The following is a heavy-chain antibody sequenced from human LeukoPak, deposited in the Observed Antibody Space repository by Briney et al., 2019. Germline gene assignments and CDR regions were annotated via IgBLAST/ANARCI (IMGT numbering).Heavy chain of an antibody. Sequence: GGSLRLSCATSGFTFSDYSMNWVRQAPGKGLEWVASVNTVSSYIYYADSMRGRFTISRDNAKNSLFLQMNSLRAEDTAVYYCARLRRNSDRSDFFYYYDHWGQGTLVTVSS. J-gene: IGHJ4*02. CDR1: GFTFSDYS. CDR2: VNTVSSYI. V-gene: IGHV3-21*01. D-gene: IGHD3-22*01. CDR3: ARLRRNSDRSDFFYYYDH.